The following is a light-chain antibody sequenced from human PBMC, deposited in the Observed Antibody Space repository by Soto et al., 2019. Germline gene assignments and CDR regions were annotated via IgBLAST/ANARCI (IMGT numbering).Light chain of an antibody. CDR1: QSVGAY. V-gene: IGKV3-11*01. J-gene: IGKJ4*01. CDR3: QQRSKWPLT. CDR2: DAS. Sequence: EIVLTQSPATLSLSPGERATLSCRASQSVGAYLAWYQQKPGQAPSLLIYDASNRATGIPARFRGSGSGTDFTLTISSLEPEDFAVYYCQQRSKWPLTFGGGTKVEIK.